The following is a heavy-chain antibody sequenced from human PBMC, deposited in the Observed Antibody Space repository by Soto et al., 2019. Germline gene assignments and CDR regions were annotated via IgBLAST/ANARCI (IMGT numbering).Heavy chain of an antibody. Sequence: GESLKISCEGSGYNFAGYWIAWVRQMPGKGLELMGIIYPSDSDTRYRPSFQGQVTISADKSISSAYLQWSSLRASDTAMYYCARGGVSTRTFDYWGQGTPVTVSS. D-gene: IGHD3-3*01. CDR2: IYPSDSDT. V-gene: IGHV5-51*01. J-gene: IGHJ4*02. CDR1: GYNFAGYW. CDR3: ARGGVSTRTFDY.